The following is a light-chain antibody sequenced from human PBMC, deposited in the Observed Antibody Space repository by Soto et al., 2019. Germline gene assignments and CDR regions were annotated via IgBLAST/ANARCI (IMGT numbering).Light chain of an antibody. V-gene: IGLV2-14*01. CDR1: NSDVGGYNY. CDR2: EVS. Sequence: QSALTQPASVSGSPGQSIAISCTGTNSDVGGYNYVSWYQHHPGKAPKIMIYEVSNRPSGVSNRFSGSKSGNTASLTISGLQAEDEADYYCSSYTTSNTWVFGGGTKLTVL. J-gene: IGLJ3*02. CDR3: SSYTTSNTWV.